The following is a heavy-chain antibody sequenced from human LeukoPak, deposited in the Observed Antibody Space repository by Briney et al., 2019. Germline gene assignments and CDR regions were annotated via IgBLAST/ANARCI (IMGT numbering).Heavy chain of an antibody. D-gene: IGHD3-9*01. CDR1: GFTFSSYS. Sequence: GGSLRLSCAASGFTFSSYSMNWVRQAPGKGLEWVSSISSSSSYIYYAVSVKGRFTISRDNAKNSLYLQMNSLRAEDTAVYYCARDGWNYDILTGTAPDYWGQGTLVTVSS. CDR2: ISSSSSYI. CDR3: ARDGWNYDILTGTAPDY. J-gene: IGHJ4*02. V-gene: IGHV3-21*01.